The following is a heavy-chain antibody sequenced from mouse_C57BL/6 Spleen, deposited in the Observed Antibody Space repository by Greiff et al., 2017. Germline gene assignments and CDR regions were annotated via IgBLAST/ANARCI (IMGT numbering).Heavy chain of an antibody. V-gene: IGHV1-55*01. D-gene: IGHD5-5*01. J-gene: IGHJ4*01. CDR1: GYTFTSYW. CDR2: IYPGSGST. Sequence: QVQLQQPGAELVKPGASVKMSCKASGYTFTSYWITWVKQRPGQGLEWIGDIYPGSGSTNYNEKFKSKATLTVDTSSSTAYIQLSSLTSEDSAVYYCARRGLPHDYAMDYWGQGTSVTVSS. CDR3: ARRGLPHDYAMDY.